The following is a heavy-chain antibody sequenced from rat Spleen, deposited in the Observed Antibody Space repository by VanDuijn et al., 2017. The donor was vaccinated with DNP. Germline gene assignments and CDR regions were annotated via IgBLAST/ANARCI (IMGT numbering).Heavy chain of an antibody. CDR2: ISTSGSRT. CDR3: AKEALRAPFAY. V-gene: IGHV5-7*01. J-gene: IGHJ2*01. CDR1: RFTFSGYY. D-gene: IGHD4-3*01. Sequence: EVQLVESGGGLVQPGRSLKLSCAASRFTFSGYYMAWVRQAPKKGLEWVATISTSGSRTYYPDPVKGRFTISRDNAKSTLYLQMESLRSEDTATYYCAKEALRAPFAYWGQGIMVTVSS.